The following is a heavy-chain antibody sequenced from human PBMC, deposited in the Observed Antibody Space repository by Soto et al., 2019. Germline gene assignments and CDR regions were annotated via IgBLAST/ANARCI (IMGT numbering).Heavy chain of an antibody. CDR2: ISAYNGNT. CDR1: GDTFTSYG. CDR3: ARLGTDRYGSGLTNWFDP. Sequence: ASVKVSCKASGDTFTSYGIIWVRQAPGQGLEGMGWISAYNGNTNYAQKLQGRVTMTTDTSTSTAYMELRSLRSDDTAVYYCARLGTDRYGSGLTNWFDPWGQGTLVTVSS. D-gene: IGHD3-10*01. J-gene: IGHJ5*02. V-gene: IGHV1-18*04.